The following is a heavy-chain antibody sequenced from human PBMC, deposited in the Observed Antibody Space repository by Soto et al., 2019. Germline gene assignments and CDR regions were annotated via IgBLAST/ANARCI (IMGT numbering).Heavy chain of an antibody. D-gene: IGHD3-22*01. V-gene: IGHV4-39*01. Sequence: SETLSLTCTVSGGSISSSSYYWDWIRQPPGKGLEWIGSLYYSGSTYYNPSLKSRVTISVDTSKNQFSLKLSSVTAADTAVYYCVGSGYSPFDYWGQGTLVTVSS. CDR1: GGSISSSSYY. CDR3: VGSGYSPFDY. J-gene: IGHJ4*02. CDR2: LYYSGST.